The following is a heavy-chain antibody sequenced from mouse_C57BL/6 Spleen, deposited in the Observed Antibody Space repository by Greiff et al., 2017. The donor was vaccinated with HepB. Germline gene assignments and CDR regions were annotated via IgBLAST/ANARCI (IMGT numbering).Heavy chain of an antibody. CDR1: GFTFSSYG. CDR3: ARMARTIN. V-gene: IGHV5-6-3*01. Sequence: EVQLVESGGGLVQPGGSLKLSCAASGFTFSSYGMSWVRQTPDKRLELVATINSNGGSTYYPDSVKGRFTISRDNAKNTLYLLMSSLKSEDTAMYYCARMARTINWGQGTTLIVSS. CDR2: INSNGGST. J-gene: IGHJ2*01.